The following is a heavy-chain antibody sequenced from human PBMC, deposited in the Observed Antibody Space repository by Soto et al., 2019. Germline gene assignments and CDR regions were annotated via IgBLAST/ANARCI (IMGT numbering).Heavy chain of an antibody. CDR2: INHSGST. V-gene: IGHV4-34*01. CDR3: ARGAALTFSFDY. Sequence: QVQLQQWGAGLLKPSETLSLTCAVYGGSFSGYYWSWIRQPPGKGLEWIGEINHSGSTNYNPSLKSRXXIXVXXSKNQFSLKLSSVTAADTAVYYCARGAALTFSFDYWGQGTLVTVSS. J-gene: IGHJ4*02. CDR1: GGSFSGYY. D-gene: IGHD6-13*01.